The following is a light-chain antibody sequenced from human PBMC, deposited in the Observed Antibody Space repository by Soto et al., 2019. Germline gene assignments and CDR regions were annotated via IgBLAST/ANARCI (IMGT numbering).Light chain of an antibody. V-gene: IGLV1-40*01. J-gene: IGLJ3*02. CDR1: SSNIGAGYD. CDR2: GNS. CDR3: QSYDSSLRGWV. Sequence: QSVLTQPPSVSGAPGQRVTISCTGSSSNIGAGYDVHWYQQLPGTAPKLLISGNSNRPSGVPDRFSGSKSGTSASLAITGLQAEDEADYYCQSYDSSLRGWVFGGGTK.